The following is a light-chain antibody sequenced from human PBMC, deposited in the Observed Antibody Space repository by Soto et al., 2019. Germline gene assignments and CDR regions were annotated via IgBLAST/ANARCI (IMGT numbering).Light chain of an antibody. CDR2: AAS. Sequence: DIQMTQSPSVVSASVGDRVTITCRANHDINTWLAWYQQKPGKAPKALIYAASSLQSGVPSRFNGSGSGAHFTLTISSLQPEDFATYYCQQANSFPWTFGLGTKVEIK. CDR3: QQANSFPWT. V-gene: IGKV1D-12*01. CDR1: HDINTW. J-gene: IGKJ1*01.